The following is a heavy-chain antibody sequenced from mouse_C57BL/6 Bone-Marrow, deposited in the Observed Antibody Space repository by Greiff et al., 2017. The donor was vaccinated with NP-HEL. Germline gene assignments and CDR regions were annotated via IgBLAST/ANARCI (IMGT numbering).Heavy chain of an antibody. J-gene: IGHJ2*01. D-gene: IGHD1-1*01. V-gene: IGHV1-75*01. CDR3: ARGRNGSSPDYFDY. CDR1: GYTFTDYY. CDR2: IFPGSGST. Sequence: VKLQQSGPELVKPGASVKISCKASGYTFTDYYINWVKQRPGQGLEWIGWIFPGSGSTYYNEKFKGKATLTVDKSSSTAYMLLRSLTSEDSAVYFCARGRNGSSPDYFDYWGQGTTLTVSS.